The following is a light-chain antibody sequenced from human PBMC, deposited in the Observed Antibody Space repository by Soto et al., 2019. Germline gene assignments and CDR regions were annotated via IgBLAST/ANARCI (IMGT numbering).Light chain of an antibody. CDR3: SSYTSSSTVV. CDR2: EVT. CDR1: SSDVGGHNY. J-gene: IGLJ2*01. Sequence: QSVLTQPASVSGSPGQSITISCTGTSSDVGGHNYVSWYQQHPGTAPKLMIYEVTNRPSGVSNRFSGSKSGNTASLTISGLQAEDEADYYCSSYTSSSTVVFGGGTKLTVL. V-gene: IGLV2-14*01.